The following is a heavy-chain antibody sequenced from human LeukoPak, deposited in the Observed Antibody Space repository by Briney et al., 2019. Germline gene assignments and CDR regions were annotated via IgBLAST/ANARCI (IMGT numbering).Heavy chain of an antibody. CDR3: ARAPYSYGSYYFDY. CDR1: GGSISSNDYY. D-gene: IGHD5-18*01. CDR2: NHHTGTT. V-gene: IGHV4-31*03. Sequence: SQTLSLTCTDSGGSISSNDYYWGWIRHHPGRGLEWIGYNHHTGTTYYNLSLKSRLTISIDTSKDQFSLKLTSVTAADTAVYYCARAPYSYGSYYFDYWGQGTLVTVSS. J-gene: IGHJ4*02.